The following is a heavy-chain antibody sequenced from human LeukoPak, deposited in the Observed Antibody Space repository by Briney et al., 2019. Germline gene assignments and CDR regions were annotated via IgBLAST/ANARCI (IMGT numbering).Heavy chain of an antibody. CDR2: INSDGTST. V-gene: IGHV3-74*01. CDR3: AKAGESGYYDY. J-gene: IGHJ4*02. CDR1: GFIFSNYW. D-gene: IGHD3-16*01. Sequence: PGGSLRLSCAASGFIFSNYWMYWVRQAPGKGLVWVSRINSDGTSTTYADSVKGRFSISRDYSKNTLYLQMNSLRAEDTAVYYCAKAGESGYYDYWGQGTLVTVSS.